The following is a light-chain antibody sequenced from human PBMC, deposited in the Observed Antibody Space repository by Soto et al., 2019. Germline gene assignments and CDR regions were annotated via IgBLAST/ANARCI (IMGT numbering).Light chain of an antibody. CDR1: QRVSSG. J-gene: IGKJ1*01. V-gene: IGKV3-15*01. Sequence: EIVMTQSPATLSVSPGERATLSCRASQRVSSGLAWYQQKPGQAPRLLIFGASTRATDIPARFSGSGSGTEFTLTISSLQSEDFAVYYCQQYKTWPVAFGQGTKVEIK. CDR3: QQYKTWPVA. CDR2: GAS.